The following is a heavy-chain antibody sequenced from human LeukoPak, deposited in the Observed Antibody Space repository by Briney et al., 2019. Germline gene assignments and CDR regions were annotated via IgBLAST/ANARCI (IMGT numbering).Heavy chain of an antibody. Sequence: GGSLRLSCAASGFTVSSNYMSWVHQAPGKGLEWVSVIYSGGSTYYADSVKGRFTISRDNSKNTLYLQMNSLRAEDTAVYYCARAYDILTGLDYWGQGTLVTVSS. CDR2: IYSGGST. D-gene: IGHD3-9*01. J-gene: IGHJ4*02. CDR1: GFTVSSNY. CDR3: ARAYDILTGLDY. V-gene: IGHV3-53*01.